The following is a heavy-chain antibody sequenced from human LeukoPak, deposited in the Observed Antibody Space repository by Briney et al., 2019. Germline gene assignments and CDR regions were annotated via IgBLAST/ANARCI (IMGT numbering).Heavy chain of an antibody. CDR1: GGTFSSYA. J-gene: IGHJ6*03. CDR3: ARGVRYFDWLSYYYYYYMDV. Sequence: SVKVSCKASGGTFSSYAISWVRQAPGQGLEWMGGIIPIFGTANYAQKFQGRVTITTDESTSTAYMELSSLRSEDTAMYYCARGVRYFDWLSYYYYYYMDVWGKGTTVTVSS. V-gene: IGHV1-69*05. CDR2: IIPIFGTA. D-gene: IGHD3-9*01.